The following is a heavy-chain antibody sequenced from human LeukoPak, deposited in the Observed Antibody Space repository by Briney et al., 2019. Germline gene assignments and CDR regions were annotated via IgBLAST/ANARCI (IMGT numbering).Heavy chain of an antibody. J-gene: IGHJ5*02. D-gene: IGHD3-3*01. CDR1: GGSFSGYY. V-gene: IGHV4-34*01. Sequence: SETLSLTCAVYGGSFSGYYWSWIRQPPGKGLEWIGEINHSGSTNYNPSLKSRVTISVDTSKNQFSLKLSSVTAADTAVYYCARVQGGFLEWLPQNWFDPWGQGTLVTVSS. CDR2: INHSGST. CDR3: ARVQGGFLEWLPQNWFDP.